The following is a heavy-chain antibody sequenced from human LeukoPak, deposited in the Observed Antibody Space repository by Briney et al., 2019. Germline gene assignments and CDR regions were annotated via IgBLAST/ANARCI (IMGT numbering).Heavy chain of an antibody. V-gene: IGHV3-23*01. CDR1: GFTFSSYA. D-gene: IGHD6-19*01. CDR2: ISGSGGST. CDR3: AKEPGIAVAGTRYFDY. J-gene: IGHJ4*02. Sequence: GGSLRLSCAASGFTFSSYAMSWVRQAPGKGLEWVSAISGSGGSTYYADSMKGRFTISRDNSKNTLYLQVNSLRAEDTAVYYCAKEPGIAVAGTRYFDYWGQGTLVTVSS.